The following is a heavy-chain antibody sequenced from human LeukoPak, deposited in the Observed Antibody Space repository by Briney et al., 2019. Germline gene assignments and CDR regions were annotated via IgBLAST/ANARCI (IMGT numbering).Heavy chain of an antibody. Sequence: KPSETLSLTCTVSGGSMSSYYRSWIRQPPGKGLEWIGYIYYSGSTNYNPSLKSRVTISVDTSKNQFSLKLSSVTAADTAVYYCARGRESPVTTIAFDYWGQGTLVTVSS. J-gene: IGHJ4*02. V-gene: IGHV4-59*01. CDR2: IYYSGST. CDR1: GGSMSSYY. D-gene: IGHD4-17*01. CDR3: ARGRESPVTTIAFDY.